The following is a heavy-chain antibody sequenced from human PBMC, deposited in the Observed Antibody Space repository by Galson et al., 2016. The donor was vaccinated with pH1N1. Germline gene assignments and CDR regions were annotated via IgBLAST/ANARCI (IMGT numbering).Heavy chain of an antibody. V-gene: IGHV1-18*01. CDR2: VSTYTGDA. Sequence: AVKVSGKASGYTFTTYGVDWVKHSPLQGLEGMGDVSTYTGDARDEQKFQRTLTLTTDPLTNIAYMDRGSLSSDDTATYSCARRSILDCSGGSCYLDAWGQGTLVTVSS. J-gene: IGHJ4*02. CDR1: GYTFTTYG. D-gene: IGHD2-15*01. CDR3: ARRSILDCSGGSCYLDA.